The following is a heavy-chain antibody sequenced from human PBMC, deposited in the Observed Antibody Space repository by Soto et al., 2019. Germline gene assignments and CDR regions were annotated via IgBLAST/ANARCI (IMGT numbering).Heavy chain of an antibody. J-gene: IGHJ5*02. Sequence: ASVKVSCKASGYTFTGYYIHWVRQAPGQGLEWMGWINPNSGGTNYAQKFQGWVTMTRDTSISTAYMELSRLRSDDTAVYYCARADYDILTGYPGWFDPWGQGTLVTVSS. CDR1: GYTFTGYY. CDR2: INPNSGGT. CDR3: ARADYDILTGYPGWFDP. V-gene: IGHV1-2*04. D-gene: IGHD3-9*01.